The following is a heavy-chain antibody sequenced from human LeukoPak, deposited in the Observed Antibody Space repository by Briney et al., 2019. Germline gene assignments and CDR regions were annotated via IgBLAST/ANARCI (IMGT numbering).Heavy chain of an antibody. D-gene: IGHD4-17*01. V-gene: IGHV3-23*01. J-gene: IGHJ4*02. CDR1: GFTFSDYA. CDR2: IGRGGGDI. Sequence: GGSLRLSCAASGFTFSDYAMTWVRQAPGKGLEWVSVIGRGGGDIQYADSVKGRFTISRDNSKNTLYLQMNSLRAEDTAVYYCARGPESTVTTDYWGQGTLVTVSS. CDR3: ARGPESTVTTDY.